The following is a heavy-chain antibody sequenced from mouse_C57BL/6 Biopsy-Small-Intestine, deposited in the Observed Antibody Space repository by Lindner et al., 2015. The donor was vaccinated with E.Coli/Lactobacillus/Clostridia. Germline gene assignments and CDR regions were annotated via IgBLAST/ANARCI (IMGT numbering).Heavy chain of an antibody. Sequence: SVKVSCKASGYAFTASYNLHWVRQAPGQGLEWMGWISPNSGTTNSAQKFQGRVTMTRDTSITTAYIEVTRLTSDDTAVYYCARSSIATLPNFDFWGLGTQVTVSS. CDR3: ARSSIATLPNFDF. V-gene: IGHV1S26*01. J-gene: IGHJ4*01. D-gene: IGHD4-1*01. CDR1: GYAFTASYN. CDR2: ISPNSGTT.